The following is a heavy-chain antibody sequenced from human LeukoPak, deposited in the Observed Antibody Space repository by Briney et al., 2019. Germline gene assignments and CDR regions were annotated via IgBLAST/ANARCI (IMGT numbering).Heavy chain of an antibody. CDR3: ARGWKSDI. CDR2: IDHSGST. D-gene: IGHD1-1*01. Sequence: SETLSLTCTVSGGSISSYYWSWIRQPPGKGLEWIGEIDHSGSTNYNPSLKSRVTILVDTSKNQFSLKLSSVTSADTAVYYCARGWKSDIWGQGTMVTVSS. V-gene: IGHV4-34*01. CDR1: GGSISSYY. J-gene: IGHJ3*02.